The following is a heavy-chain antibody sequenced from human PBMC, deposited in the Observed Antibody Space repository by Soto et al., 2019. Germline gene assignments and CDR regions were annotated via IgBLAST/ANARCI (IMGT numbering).Heavy chain of an antibody. CDR2: ISAYNGNT. Sequence: QVQLVQSGAEVKKPGASVKVSCKASGYTFTSYGISWVRQAPGQGLEWMGWISAYNGNTNYARKLQGRVTMTTDTSTSTAYMELRSLRSDDTAVYYCARDPDDTAMVSGPTPPDYWGQGTLVTVSS. CDR3: ARDPDDTAMVSGPTPPDY. D-gene: IGHD5-18*01. J-gene: IGHJ4*02. CDR1: GYTFTSYG. V-gene: IGHV1-18*01.